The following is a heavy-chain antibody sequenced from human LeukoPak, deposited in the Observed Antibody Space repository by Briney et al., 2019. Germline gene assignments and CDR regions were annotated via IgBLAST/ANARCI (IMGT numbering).Heavy chain of an antibody. Sequence: PGGSLRLSCAASGFTFSSYEMNWVRQAPGKGLEWVSYISSSGSTIYYADSVKGRFTISRDNAKNSLYLQMNSLRAEDTAVYYCARSNGHNYPSYFDYWGQGTLVTVSS. D-gene: IGHD5-24*01. CDR2: ISSSGSTI. V-gene: IGHV3-48*03. J-gene: IGHJ4*02. CDR1: GFTFSSYE. CDR3: ARSNGHNYPSYFDY.